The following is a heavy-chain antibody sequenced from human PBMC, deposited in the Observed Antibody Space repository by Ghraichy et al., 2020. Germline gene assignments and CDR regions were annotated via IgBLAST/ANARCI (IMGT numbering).Heavy chain of an antibody. D-gene: IGHD1-26*01. CDR1: GFTFRSYA. J-gene: IGHJ4*02. V-gene: IGHV3-23*01. CDR3: ATHKESIVGAIDY. Sequence: GSLRLSCAASGFTFRSYAMTWVRQAPGKGLKWVSTVGGSGSTNYADSVKGRFTISRDNSKNTLYLHMNSLRAEDTAVYYCATHKESIVGAIDYWGQGTLVTVSS. CDR2: VGGSGST.